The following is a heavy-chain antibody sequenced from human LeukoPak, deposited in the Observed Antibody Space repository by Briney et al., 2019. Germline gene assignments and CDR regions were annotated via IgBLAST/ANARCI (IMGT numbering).Heavy chain of an antibody. Sequence: GSLRLSCVVSGFSFSSYGMHWVRQAPGKGLEWVAVIWYDGSNKYYADSVKGRFIISRDNSKNTLYLQMNSPRAEDTAVYYCARAWEVVVAHPHYGMDVWGQGTTVTVSS. V-gene: IGHV3-33*01. CDR1: GFSFSSYG. J-gene: IGHJ6*02. D-gene: IGHD2-15*01. CDR3: ARAWEVVVAHPHYGMDV. CDR2: IWYDGSNK.